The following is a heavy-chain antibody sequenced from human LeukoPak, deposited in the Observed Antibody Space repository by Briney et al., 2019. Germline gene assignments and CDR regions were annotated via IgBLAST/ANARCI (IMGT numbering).Heavy chain of an antibody. CDR1: GFTLDEYG. D-gene: IGHD5-18*01. CDR2: ISYDGSSK. J-gene: IGHJ4*02. Sequence: GGSLRLSCAASGFTLDEYGMSWVRQAPGKGLEWVAVISYDGSSKYYADSVKGRFTISRDNPKNTLYLQMNSLRTEDTAVYYCAKGWPVETAMAQFVYRGQGSLVTVSS. V-gene: IGHV3-30*18. CDR3: AKGWPVETAMAQFVY.